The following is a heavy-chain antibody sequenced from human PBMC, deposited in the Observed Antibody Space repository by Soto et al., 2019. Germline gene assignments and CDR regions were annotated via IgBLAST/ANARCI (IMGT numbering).Heavy chain of an antibody. CDR3: AVEYSSSERFDP. V-gene: IGHV4-34*01. Sequence: SETLSLTCAVYGGSFSGYYWSWIRQPPGKGLEWIGEINHSGSTNYNPSLKSRVTISVDTSKNQFSLKLSSVTAADTAVYYCAVEYSSSERFDPWGQGTLVTVSS. CDR1: GGSFSGYY. CDR2: INHSGST. J-gene: IGHJ5*02. D-gene: IGHD6-6*01.